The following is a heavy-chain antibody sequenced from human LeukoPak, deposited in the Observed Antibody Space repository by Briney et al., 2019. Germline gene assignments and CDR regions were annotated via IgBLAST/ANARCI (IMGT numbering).Heavy chain of an antibody. J-gene: IGHJ5*02. CDR2: ISAYNGNT. D-gene: IGHD4-23*01. CDR1: GYTFTSYG. Sequence: GASVKVSCKASGYTFTSYGISWVRQAPGRGLEWMGWISAYNGNTNYAQKLQGRVTMTTDTSTSTAYMELRSLRSDDTAVYYCARDRSYGGNSEGRWFDPWGQGTLVTVSS. V-gene: IGHV1-18*01. CDR3: ARDRSYGGNSEGRWFDP.